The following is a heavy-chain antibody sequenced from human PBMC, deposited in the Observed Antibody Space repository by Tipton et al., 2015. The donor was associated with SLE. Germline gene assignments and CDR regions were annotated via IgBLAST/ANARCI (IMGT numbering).Heavy chain of an antibody. CDR3: ARWVGWFDP. V-gene: IGHV4-38-2*01. Sequence: TLSLTCAVSGYSISSGYYWGWIRQPPGKGLEWIGYIYTSGSTNYNPSLKSRVTISVDTSKNQFSLKLSSVTAADTAVYYCARWVGWFDPWGQGTLVTVSS. CDR2: IYTSGST. CDR1: GYSISSGYY. D-gene: IGHD2-15*01. J-gene: IGHJ5*02.